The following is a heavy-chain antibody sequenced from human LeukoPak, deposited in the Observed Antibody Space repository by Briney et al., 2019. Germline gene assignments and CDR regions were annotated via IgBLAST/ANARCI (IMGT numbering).Heavy chain of an antibody. CDR1: GYTFINYY. CDR3: ARDLAYNWKPYYMDI. V-gene: IGHV1-2*02. D-gene: IGHD1-1*01. J-gene: IGHJ6*03. CDR2: INPNSGVA. Sequence: GASVKVSCKASGYTFINYYMHWVRQAPGQGLEWMGCINPNSGVANYAQKFQGKVTMTRDTSISTAYVDLSRLTFDDTAVYYCARDLAYNWKPYYMDIWGKGTTVTVSS.